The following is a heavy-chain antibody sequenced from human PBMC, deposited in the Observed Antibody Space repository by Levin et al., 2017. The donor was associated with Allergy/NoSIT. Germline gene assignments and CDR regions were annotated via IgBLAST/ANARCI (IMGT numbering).Heavy chain of an antibody. Sequence: GESLKISCKASGYTFTGYYMHWVRQAPGQGLEWMGRINPNSGGTNYAQKFQGRVTMTRDTSISTAYMELSRLRSDDTAVYYCARGIPLYCSGGSCYGGEGYYYYGMDVWGQGTTVTVSS. CDR1: GYTFTGYY. V-gene: IGHV1-2*06. CDR2: INPNSGGT. D-gene: IGHD2-15*01. CDR3: ARGIPLYCSGGSCYGGEGYYYYGMDV. J-gene: IGHJ6*02.